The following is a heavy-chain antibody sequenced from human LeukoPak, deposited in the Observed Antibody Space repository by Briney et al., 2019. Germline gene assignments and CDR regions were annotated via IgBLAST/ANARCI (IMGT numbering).Heavy chain of an antibody. J-gene: IGHJ3*02. Sequence: GRSLRLSCAASGFTFDDYAMRWVRHAPGKGLEWVSGICWNSGSIYYADSVKGRFTISRDNANNSLYLQMNSLTAEDTALYYWARTLPPYCYDSSGLDAFVIWGEGAMVTVSS. CDR2: ICWNSGSI. CDR1: GFTFDDYA. V-gene: IGHV3-9*01. CDR3: ARTLPPYCYDSSGLDAFVI. D-gene: IGHD3-22*01.